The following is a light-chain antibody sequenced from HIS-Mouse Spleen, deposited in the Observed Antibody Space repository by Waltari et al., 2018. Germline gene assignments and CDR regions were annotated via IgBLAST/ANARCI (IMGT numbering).Light chain of an antibody. V-gene: IGLV3-19*01. CDR2: GKN. CDR3: AAWDDSLSGPV. Sequence: SSELTQDPAVSVALGQTVRITCQGDSLRSYYASLYQQKPGQAPVLVIYGKNNRPSGIPDRFSGSKSGTSASLAISGLRSEDEADYYCAAWDDSLSGPVFGGGTKLTVL. CDR1: SLRSYY. J-gene: IGLJ3*02.